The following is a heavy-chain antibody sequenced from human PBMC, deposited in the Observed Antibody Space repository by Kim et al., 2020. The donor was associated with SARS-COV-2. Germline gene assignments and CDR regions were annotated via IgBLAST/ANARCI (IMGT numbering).Heavy chain of an antibody. D-gene: IGHD6-13*01. J-gene: IGHJ4*02. Sequence: NPSLKSRVTISVDKSKNQFSLKLSSVTAADTAVYYCARAPIAAAGLLFDYWGQGTLVTVSS. CDR3: ARAPIAAAGLLFDY. V-gene: IGHV4-4*02.